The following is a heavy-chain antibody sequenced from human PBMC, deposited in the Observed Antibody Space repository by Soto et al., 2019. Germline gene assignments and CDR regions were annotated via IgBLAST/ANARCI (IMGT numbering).Heavy chain of an antibody. D-gene: IGHD3-9*01. V-gene: IGHV4-39*07. Sequence: SETLSLTCTVSGDSISSSRYYWGWVRQPPGKGLEWIGSIYHRGSTYYSPSLKSRVTISVDTSKNQFSLKLSSVTAADTAVYYCARVGLRYQNGMDVWGQGTTVTVSS. CDR3: ARVGLRYQNGMDV. CDR1: GDSISSSRYY. J-gene: IGHJ6*02. CDR2: IYHRGST.